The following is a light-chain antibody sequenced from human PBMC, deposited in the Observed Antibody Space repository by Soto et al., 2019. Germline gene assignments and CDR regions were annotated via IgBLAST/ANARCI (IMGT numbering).Light chain of an antibody. V-gene: IGKV3-15*01. CDR2: GSS. CDR3: QQYHDWPPYT. J-gene: IGKJ5*01. CDR1: QGVNTN. Sequence: EIVITQSPATLSVSPGERATLSCRASQGVNTNLAWYQLKPGQAPRLLIYGSSTRATGFPARFSASGSGTELTLTISSLQSEDFAVYYCQQYHDWPPYTFGQGTRLEIK.